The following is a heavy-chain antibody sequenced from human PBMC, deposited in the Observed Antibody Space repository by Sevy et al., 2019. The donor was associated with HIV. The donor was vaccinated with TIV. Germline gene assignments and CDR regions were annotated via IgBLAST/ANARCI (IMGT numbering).Heavy chain of an antibody. D-gene: IGHD3-3*01. Sequence: SENLSLTCTVSGGSISSSSYYWNWIRQPPGKGLEWIGSIYYTGSTYYKPSLKSRVTISKDTSKNQFYLKLTSVTAADTAVYYCARPEGLQLNYAMDVWGQGTTVTVSS. V-gene: IGHV4-39*01. J-gene: IGHJ6*02. CDR1: GGSISSSSYY. CDR3: ARPEGLQLNYAMDV. CDR2: IYYTGST.